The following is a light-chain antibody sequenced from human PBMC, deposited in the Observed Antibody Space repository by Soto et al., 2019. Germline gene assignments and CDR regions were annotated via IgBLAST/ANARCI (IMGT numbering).Light chain of an antibody. CDR2: ATS. Sequence: VIWITQSPSLISASTGDRVNISCRMSQAISSHLAWYQQKPGKAPNLLVFATSTLQGGVPSRFGGSGSGTDFTLSISSLQSEDFATNYCQQYYGFPYTFGRGTKVDIK. J-gene: IGKJ2*01. CDR1: QAISSH. V-gene: IGKV1D-8*01. CDR3: QQYYGFPYT.